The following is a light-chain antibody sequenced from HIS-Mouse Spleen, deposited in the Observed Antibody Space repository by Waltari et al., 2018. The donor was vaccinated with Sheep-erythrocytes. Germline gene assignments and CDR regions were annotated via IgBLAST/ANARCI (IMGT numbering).Light chain of an antibody. Sequence: SSELTQPPSVSVSPGQTASITCSGDKLGDKYACWYQQKPGQSPVLVIYQDTKRPSGIPERFSGSTSGKTSTLTISGTQAMDEADYYCQAWDSSIVVFGGGTKLTVL. J-gene: IGLJ2*01. CDR3: QAWDSSIVV. CDR1: KLGDKY. CDR2: QDT. V-gene: IGLV3-1*01.